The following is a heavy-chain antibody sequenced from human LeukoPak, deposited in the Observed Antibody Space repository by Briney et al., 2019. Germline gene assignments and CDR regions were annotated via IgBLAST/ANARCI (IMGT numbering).Heavy chain of an antibody. J-gene: IGHJ6*02. Sequence: PGGSLRLSCAASGFTFSSYSMNWVRQAPGKGLEWVSSISSSSSYIYYADSVKGRFTISRDNAKNSLYLQMNSLRAEDTAVYYCARANPPAADANYYYYGVDVWGQGTTVTVSS. CDR1: GFTFSSYS. D-gene: IGHD2-2*01. CDR3: ARANPPAADANYYYYGVDV. CDR2: ISSSSSYI. V-gene: IGHV3-21*01.